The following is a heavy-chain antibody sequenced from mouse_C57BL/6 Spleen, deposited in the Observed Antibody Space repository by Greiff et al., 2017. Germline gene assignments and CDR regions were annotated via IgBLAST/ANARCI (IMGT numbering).Heavy chain of an antibody. J-gene: IGHJ1*03. V-gene: IGHV5-4*03. Sequence: EVKGVESGGGLVKPGGSLKLSCAASGFTFSSYAMSWVRQTPEKRLEWVATISDGGSYTYYPDNVKGRFTISRDNAKNNLYLQMSHLKSEDTAMYYCARGELGPWYFDVWGTGTTVTVSS. D-gene: IGHD4-1*01. CDR1: GFTFSSYA. CDR3: ARGELGPWYFDV. CDR2: ISDGGSYT.